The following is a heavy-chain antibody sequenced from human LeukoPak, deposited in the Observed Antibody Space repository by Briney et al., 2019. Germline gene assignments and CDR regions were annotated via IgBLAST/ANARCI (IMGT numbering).Heavy chain of an antibody. CDR3: VRLYYYDNSRPPL. CDR2: IYYTGRT. J-gene: IGHJ4*02. Sequence: SETLSLTCTVSGGFISNSNFYWGWIRQPPGKGLDWIGNIYYTGRTYYNPSLNSRVTISVDTSKNQFSLRLSSVTAADTAVYYCVRLYYYDNSRPPLWGQGTLVIVSS. D-gene: IGHD3-22*01. V-gene: IGHV4-39*01. CDR1: GGFISNSNFY.